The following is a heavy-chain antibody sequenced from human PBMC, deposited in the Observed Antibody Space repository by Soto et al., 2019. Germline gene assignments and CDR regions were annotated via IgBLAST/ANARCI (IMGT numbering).Heavy chain of an antibody. CDR1: GSTFTRYY. Sequence: ASVKVSCKASGSTFTRYYMHWVRQAPGQGPEWKGRIKPNSGGTNYAQKFQGWVTMTRDASISTAYMELSRLRSDDTAVYYCSRGVGGYCSSTSCYGGWAGYYYYYYMDVWGKGTTVTVSS. D-gene: IGHD2-2*03. CDR2: IKPNSGGT. V-gene: IGHV1-2*04. CDR3: SRGVGGYCSSTSCYGGWAGYYYYYYMDV. J-gene: IGHJ6*03.